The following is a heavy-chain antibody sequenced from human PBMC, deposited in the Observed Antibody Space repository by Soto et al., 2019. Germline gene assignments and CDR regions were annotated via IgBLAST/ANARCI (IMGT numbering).Heavy chain of an antibody. V-gene: IGHV1-2*04. CDR1: GYTFTGYY. CDR3: ARDRSFSPKELGNYYYYYGMDV. Sequence: GASVKVSCKASGYTFTGYYMHWVRQAPGQGLEWMGWINPNSGGTNYAQKFQGWVTMTRDASISTAYMELSRLRSDDTAVYYCARDRSFSPKELGNYYYYYGMDVWGQGTTVTVS. D-gene: IGHD1-26*01. CDR2: INPNSGGT. J-gene: IGHJ6*02.